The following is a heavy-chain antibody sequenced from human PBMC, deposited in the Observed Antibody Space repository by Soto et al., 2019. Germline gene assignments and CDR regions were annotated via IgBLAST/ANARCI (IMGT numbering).Heavy chain of an antibody. V-gene: IGHV5-10-1*01. J-gene: IGHJ2*01. D-gene: IGHD5-18*01. CDR1: GYSFTSYW. Sequence: PGESLKISCKGSGYSFTSYWISWVRQMPGKGLEWMGRIDPSDSYTNYSPSFQGHVTISADKSISTAYLQWSSLKASDTAMYYCARCALGGQLWNEDWYFDLWGRGTLVTVSS. CDR3: ARCALGGQLWNEDWYFDL. CDR2: IDPSDSYT.